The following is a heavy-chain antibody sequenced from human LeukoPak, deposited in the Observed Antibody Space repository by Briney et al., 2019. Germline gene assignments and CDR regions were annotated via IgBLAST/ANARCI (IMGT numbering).Heavy chain of an antibody. J-gene: IGHJ6*04. Sequence: PSETLSLTCAVYGGSFSGYYWSWIRQPPGKGLEWIGEINHSGSTNYNPPLKSRVTISVDTSKNQFSLKLSSVTAADTAVYYCARFPHRDYYYYYGMDVWGKGTTVTVSS. V-gene: IGHV4-34*01. CDR1: GGSFSGYY. CDR2: INHSGST. CDR3: ARFPHRDYYYYYGMDV.